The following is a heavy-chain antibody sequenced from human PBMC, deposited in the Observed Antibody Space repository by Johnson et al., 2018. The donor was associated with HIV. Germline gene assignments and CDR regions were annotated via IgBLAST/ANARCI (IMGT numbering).Heavy chain of an antibody. CDR3: ARDFPPQRVTTVVTERLGAFDI. J-gene: IGHJ3*02. Sequence: MLLVESGGGLAQPGGSLRLSCAASGITVSSNYMSWVRQAPGKGLEWVSGINWNGGSTGYTDSVKGRFTISRDNAKNTLYLQMNSLRAEDTAVYYCARDFPPQRVTTVVTERLGAFDIWGQGTMVTVSS. CDR1: GITVSSNY. D-gene: IGHD4-23*01. V-gene: IGHV3-20*04. CDR2: INWNGGST.